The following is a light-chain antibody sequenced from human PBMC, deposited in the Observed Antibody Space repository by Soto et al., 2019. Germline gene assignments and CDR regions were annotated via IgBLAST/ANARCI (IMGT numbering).Light chain of an antibody. CDR3: CSYAGSTTDVI. CDR2: EGS. Sequence: QSVLTQPASVSGSPGQSITISCTGTSGDIGSSNFVSWYQQHPGKAPKLMIYEGSKRPSGFSNRFSGSKSGNTASLTVSGLQAEDEADYYCCSYAGSTTDVIFGGGTKLTVL. V-gene: IGLV2-23*01. J-gene: IGLJ2*01. CDR1: SGDIGSSNF.